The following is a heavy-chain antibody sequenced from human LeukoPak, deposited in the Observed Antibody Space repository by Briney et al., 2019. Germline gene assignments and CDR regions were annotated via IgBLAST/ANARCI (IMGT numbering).Heavy chain of an antibody. Sequence: ASVKVSCKASGYTFTSYGISWVRQAPGQGLEWMGWINPNSGGTNYAQKFQGRVTMTRDTSISTAYMELSRLRSDDTAVYYCARREDYYGSGSYYYWGQGTLVTVSS. J-gene: IGHJ4*02. CDR2: INPNSGGT. V-gene: IGHV1-2*02. CDR1: GYTFTSYG. CDR3: ARREDYYGSGSYYY. D-gene: IGHD3-10*01.